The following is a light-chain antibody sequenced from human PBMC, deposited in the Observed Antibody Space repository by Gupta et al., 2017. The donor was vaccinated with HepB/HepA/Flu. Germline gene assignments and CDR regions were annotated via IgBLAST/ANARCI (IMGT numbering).Light chain of an antibody. V-gene: IGLV8-61*01. CDR3: VLYMGSGIWV. CDR1: SGAVSTSYY. J-gene: IGLJ3*02. Sequence: QTVVTQEPSFSVSPGGTVTLTGGLSSGAVSTSYYPSWYQQTTGQPPRTLIYSTNTRSSGVPDRFSGALRGNKAALTITGAQADDESDYYCVLYMGSGIWVFGGGTKLTVL. CDR2: STN.